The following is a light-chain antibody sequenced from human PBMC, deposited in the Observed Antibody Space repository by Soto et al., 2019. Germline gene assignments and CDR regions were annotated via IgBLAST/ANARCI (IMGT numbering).Light chain of an antibody. V-gene: IGLV2-11*01. CDR1: SSDVGVYNY. CDR2: DVS. Sequence: QSALTQPRSVSGSLGQSVTISCTGTSSDVGVYNYVSWYQQHPGKAPKVMIYDVSKRPSGVPDRFSGSKSGNTASLTISGLQGEDEADYYCCSYAGSSSYVFGTGTKVTVL. J-gene: IGLJ1*01. CDR3: CSYAGSSSYV.